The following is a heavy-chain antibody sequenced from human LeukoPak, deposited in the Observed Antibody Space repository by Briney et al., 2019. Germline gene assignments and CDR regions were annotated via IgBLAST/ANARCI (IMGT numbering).Heavy chain of an antibody. Sequence: GGSLRLSCAASGFTFSSHTMHWVRQAPGKGLEWVAVISSDGRNKYYTDSVKGRFTISRDNSKNTVYLQMYSLRAEDTAVYYCAKDLGAYCGGDCYSHYNYGVDVWGQGTTVTVSS. D-gene: IGHD2-21*02. CDR3: AKDLGAYCGGDCYSHYNYGVDV. CDR1: GFTFSSHT. CDR2: ISSDGRNK. V-gene: IGHV3-30*18. J-gene: IGHJ6*02.